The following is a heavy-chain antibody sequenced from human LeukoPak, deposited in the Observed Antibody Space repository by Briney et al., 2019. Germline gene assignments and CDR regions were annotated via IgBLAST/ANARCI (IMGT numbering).Heavy chain of an antibody. D-gene: IGHD1-1*01. CDR3: ARDGYPYAFDI. J-gene: IGHJ3*02. CDR2: ISSSSSYI. CDR1: GFTFSSYS. V-gene: IGHV3-21*01. Sequence: GGSLRLSCAASGFTFSSYSMNWVRQAPGKGPEWVSSISSSSSYIYYADSVKGRFTISRDNAKNSLYLQMNSLRAEDTAVYYCARDGYPYAFDIWGQGTMVTVSS.